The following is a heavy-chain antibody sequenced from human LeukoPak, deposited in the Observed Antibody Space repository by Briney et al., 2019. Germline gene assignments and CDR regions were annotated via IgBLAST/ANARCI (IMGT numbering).Heavy chain of an antibody. D-gene: IGHD4-17*01. CDR1: GFTFSSYS. CDR3: ARDRAKGGYGDYEVPVDY. Sequence: PGGSLRLSCAASGFTFSSYSMNWVRQAPGKGLEWVSYISSSGSTIYYADSVKGRFTISRDNAKNSLYLQMNSLRAEDTAVYYCARDRAKGGYGDYEVPVDYWGQGTLVTVSS. J-gene: IGHJ4*02. CDR2: ISSSGSTI. V-gene: IGHV3-48*04.